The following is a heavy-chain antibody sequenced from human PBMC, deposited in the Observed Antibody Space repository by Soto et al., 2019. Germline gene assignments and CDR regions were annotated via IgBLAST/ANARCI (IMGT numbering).Heavy chain of an antibody. J-gene: IGHJ3*02. CDR2: ISSSSSYI. CDR3: ARDPTEREYSGFGAFDI. Sequence: GGSLRLSCAASGFTFSSYSMNWVRQAPGKGLEWVSSISSSSSYIYYADSVKGRFTISRDNAKNSLYLQVNSLRAEDTAVYYCARDPTEREYSGFGAFDIWGQGTMVTVSS. D-gene: IGHD5-12*01. CDR1: GFTFSSYS. V-gene: IGHV3-21*01.